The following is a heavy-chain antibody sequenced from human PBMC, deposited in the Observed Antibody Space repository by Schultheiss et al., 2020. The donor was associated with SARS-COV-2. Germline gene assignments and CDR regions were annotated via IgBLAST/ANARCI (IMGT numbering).Heavy chain of an antibody. Sequence: GGSLRLSCAASGFTFSSYEMNWVRQAPGKGLEWVSYISSSGSTIYYADSVKGRFTISRDNAKNSLYLQMNSLRAEDTAVYYCARDLDFWSGSSKYYYYGMDVWGQGTTVTVSS. CDR2: ISSSGSTI. J-gene: IGHJ6*02. CDR1: GFTFSSYE. V-gene: IGHV3-48*03. CDR3: ARDLDFWSGSSKYYYYGMDV. D-gene: IGHD3-3*01.